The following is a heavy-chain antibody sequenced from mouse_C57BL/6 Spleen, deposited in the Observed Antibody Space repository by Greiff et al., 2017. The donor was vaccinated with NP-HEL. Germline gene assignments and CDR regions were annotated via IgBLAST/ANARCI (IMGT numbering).Heavy chain of an antibody. Sequence: EVQVVESEGGLVQPGSSMKLSCTASGFTFSDYYMAWVRQVPEKGLEWVANINYDGSSTYYLDSLKSRFIISRDNAKNILYLQMSSLKSEDTATYYCARDNYYGSSYVYWYFDVWGTGTTVTVSS. V-gene: IGHV5-16*01. J-gene: IGHJ1*03. CDR2: INYDGSST. CDR1: GFTFSDYY. D-gene: IGHD1-1*01. CDR3: ARDNYYGSSYVYWYFDV.